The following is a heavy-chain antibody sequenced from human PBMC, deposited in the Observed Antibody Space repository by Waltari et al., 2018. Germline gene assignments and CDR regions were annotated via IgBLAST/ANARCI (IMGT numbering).Heavy chain of an antibody. CDR2: IYTSGST. Sequence: QVQLQESGPGLVKPSQTLSLTCTVSGGPISSGSYYWSWIRQPAGKGMEWMGYIYTSGSTNYNPSLKSRVTISVDTSKNQFALKLSSVTAADTAVYYCAREGYDTSFDYWGQGTLVTVSS. CDR1: GGPISSGSYY. V-gene: IGHV4-61*09. J-gene: IGHJ4*02. D-gene: IGHD5-12*01. CDR3: AREGYDTSFDY.